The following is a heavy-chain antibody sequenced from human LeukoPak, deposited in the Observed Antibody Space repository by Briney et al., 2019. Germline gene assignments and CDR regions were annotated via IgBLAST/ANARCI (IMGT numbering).Heavy chain of an antibody. CDR2: IRYDGSNK. J-gene: IGHJ4*02. Sequence: PGGSLRLSCAASGFTFSRYGIHWVRQAPGKGLEWVAFIRYDGSNKYYADSVKGRFTISRDNSKNTLYLQMNSLRAEDTAVYYCAKDLSKGLLYRRGMYYFDYWGQGTLVTVSS. CDR3: AKDLSKGLLYRRGMYYFDY. D-gene: IGHD3-10*01. CDR1: GFTFSRYG. V-gene: IGHV3-30*02.